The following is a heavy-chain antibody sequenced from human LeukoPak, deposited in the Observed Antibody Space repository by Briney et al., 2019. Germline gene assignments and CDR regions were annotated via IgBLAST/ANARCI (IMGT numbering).Heavy chain of an antibody. J-gene: IGHJ6*03. CDR1: GDSVSSNSAA. D-gene: IGHD1-26*01. Sequence: SQTLSLTCAISGDSVSSNSAAWNWIRQSPSRGLEWLGRTYYRSKWYNDYAVSVKSRITINPDTSKNQFSLQLNSVTPEDTAVYYCARDRGIVGATDYYYYYMDVWGKGTTVTVSS. CDR3: ARDRGIVGATDYYYYYMDV. CDR2: TYYRSKWYN. V-gene: IGHV6-1*01.